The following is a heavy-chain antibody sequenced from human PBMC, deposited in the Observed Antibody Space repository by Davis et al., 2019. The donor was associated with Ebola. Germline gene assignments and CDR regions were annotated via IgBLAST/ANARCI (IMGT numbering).Heavy chain of an antibody. D-gene: IGHD3-16*02. CDR1: GFRFSNYA. CDR2: ISGSGGST. Sequence: GESLKISCAVSGFTSGFRFSNYAMHWVRQAPGKGLEWVAVISGSGGSTYYGYSVKGRFTISRDNSKDTLFLQMTSLRAEDTAVYYCARDSSVWGTYRHDYWGQGTLVTVSS. J-gene: IGHJ4*02. CDR3: ARDSSVWGTYRHDY. V-gene: IGHV3-23*01.